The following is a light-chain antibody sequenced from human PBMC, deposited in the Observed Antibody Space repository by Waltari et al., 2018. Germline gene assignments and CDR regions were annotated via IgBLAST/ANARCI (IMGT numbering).Light chain of an antibody. CDR1: QSISTW. J-gene: IGKJ2*01. Sequence: DIHMTQSPSTLSASVGDRVTITCRASQSISTWLAWYQQKPGMPPNLLFYEASTLERGVPSRFSGSGSGTEFTLSINSLQPDDFATYYCQHYHSFPYTFGQGTKLEIK. CDR2: EAS. V-gene: IGKV1-5*03. CDR3: QHYHSFPYT.